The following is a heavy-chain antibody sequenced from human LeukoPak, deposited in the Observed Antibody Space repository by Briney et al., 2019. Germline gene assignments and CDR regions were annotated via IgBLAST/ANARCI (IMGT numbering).Heavy chain of an antibody. Sequence: GRSLRLSCAASGFTFSSYGMHWVRQAPGKGLEWVAVISYDGSNKYYADSVKGRFTISRDNSKNTLYLQMNSLRVEETAFYHCVRWGVTAGMQDWGQGTLVTVSS. CDR3: VRWGVTAGMQD. D-gene: IGHD2-2*01. CDR2: ISYDGSNK. J-gene: IGHJ4*02. CDR1: GFTFSSYG. V-gene: IGHV3-30*03.